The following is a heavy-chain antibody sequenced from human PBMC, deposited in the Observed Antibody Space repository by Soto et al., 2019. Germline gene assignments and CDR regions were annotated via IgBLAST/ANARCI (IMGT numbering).Heavy chain of an antibody. CDR1: GGSIDNSHSF. CDR2: VYYSGST. CDR3: ARASWFGELYYFDY. J-gene: IGHJ4*02. V-gene: IGHV4-39*07. Sequence: SETLSLTCDVSGGSIDNSHSFWGWVRQPPGKGLEFIGSVYYSGSTYYNPSLKSRVTISVDTSKNQFSLKLSSVTAADTAVYYCARASWFGELYYFDYWGQGTLVTVSS. D-gene: IGHD3-10*01.